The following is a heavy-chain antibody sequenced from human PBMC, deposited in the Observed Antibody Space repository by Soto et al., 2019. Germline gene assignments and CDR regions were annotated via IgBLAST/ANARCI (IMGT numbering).Heavy chain of an antibody. V-gene: IGHV1-8*01. CDR2: MQPSSGRT. D-gene: IGHD1-26*01. CDR1: GYSFTSLD. CDR3: ARGVTAGVDY. J-gene: IGHJ4*02. Sequence: ASVKVSCNASGYSFTSLDINWVRQTTGQGLEWMGWMQPSSGRTGYAQKFQGRVTMTRDTSINTAYMELSSLTSDDTAFYYCARGVTAGVDYWGQGTLVTVSS.